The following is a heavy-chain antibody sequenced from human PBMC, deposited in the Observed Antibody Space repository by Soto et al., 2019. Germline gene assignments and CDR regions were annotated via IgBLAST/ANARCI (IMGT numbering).Heavy chain of an antibody. CDR1: GGTFSRYS. CDR2: IIPIFGIP. Sequence: QVQLVQSGAEVKKPGSSVKVSCKASGGTFSRYSITWVRQAPGHGLEWIGRIIPIFGIPTYAQKFQGRVTVTADESTSTAYMELSSMRSDDKAVYYCAREDRDRETGLVPAAIDGMDVWGKGTTVTVSS. V-gene: IGHV1-69*08. D-gene: IGHD2-2*01. J-gene: IGHJ6*04. CDR3: AREDRDRETGLVPAAIDGMDV.